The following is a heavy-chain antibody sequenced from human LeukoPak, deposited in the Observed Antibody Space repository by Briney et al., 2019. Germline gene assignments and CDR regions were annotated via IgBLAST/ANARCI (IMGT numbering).Heavy chain of an antibody. Sequence: GGSLRLSCAASGFSFSSYWMSCVRHAPGKGLEWVANIKQDGSEKYYVDSVKGRFTTSRDNAKNSLYLQMNCLRAEDTAVYYCTRDLYYDFWSGYYQYYYGMDVWGQGTTVTVSS. CDR3: TRDLYYDFWSGYYQYYYGMDV. CDR1: GFSFSSYW. V-gene: IGHV3-7*01. CDR2: IKQDGSEK. D-gene: IGHD3-3*01. J-gene: IGHJ6*02.